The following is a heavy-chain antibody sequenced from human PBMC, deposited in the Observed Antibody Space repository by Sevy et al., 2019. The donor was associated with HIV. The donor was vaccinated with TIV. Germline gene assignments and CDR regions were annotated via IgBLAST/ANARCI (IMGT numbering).Heavy chain of an antibody. J-gene: IGHJ6*02. CDR1: GFTFSSYG. V-gene: IGHV3-30*02. CDR3: AKDGGYTTIFGVVIRNYYGMDV. D-gene: IGHD3-3*01. CDR2: IRYDGSNK. Sequence: GGSLRLSCAASGFTFSSYGMHWVRQAPGKGLEWVAFIRYDGSNKYYADSVKGRITISRDNSKNTLYLQMNSLRAEDTAVYYCAKDGGYTTIFGVVIRNYYGMDVWGQGTTVTVSS.